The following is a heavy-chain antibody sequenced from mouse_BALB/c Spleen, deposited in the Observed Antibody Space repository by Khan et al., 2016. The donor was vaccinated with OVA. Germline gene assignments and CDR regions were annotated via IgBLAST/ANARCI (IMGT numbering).Heavy chain of an antibody. V-gene: IGHV1S137*01. J-gene: IGHJ2*01. CDR2: ISTYSGNT. D-gene: IGHD2-3*01. CDR1: GYTFTDYA. CDR3: ARPAYDGYYDY. Sequence: QVRLQQSGPELVRPGVSVKISCKGSGYTFTDYAMYWVKQSHAESLEWIGLISTYSGNTNYNQKFKGKATMTVDTSSTTAFMELARLTTEDSAIYYCARPAYDGYYDYWGQGTTLTVSS.